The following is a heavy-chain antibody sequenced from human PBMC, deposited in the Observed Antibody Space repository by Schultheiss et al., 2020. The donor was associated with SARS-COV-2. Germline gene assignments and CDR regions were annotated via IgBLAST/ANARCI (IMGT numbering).Heavy chain of an antibody. D-gene: IGHD3-22*01. J-gene: IGHJ4*02. Sequence: ASVKVSCKASGYTFTSYGISWVRQAPGQGLEWMGWISAYNGNTNYAQKLQGRVTMTTDTSTSTAYMELRSLRSEDTAVYYCARGEVYYYDSSGYYYFDYWGQGTLVTVSS. CDR2: ISAYNGNT. V-gene: IGHV1-18*01. CDR3: ARGEVYYYDSSGYYYFDY. CDR1: GYTFTSYG.